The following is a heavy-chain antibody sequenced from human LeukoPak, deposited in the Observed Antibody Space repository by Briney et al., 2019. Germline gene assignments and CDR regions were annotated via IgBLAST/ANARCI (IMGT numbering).Heavy chain of an antibody. CDR3: ARVTKRLATGLAFDI. D-gene: IGHD1-1*01. Sequence: SETLSLTCTVSGGSVSSGSYYWSWIRQPPGKGLEWIGYIYYSGSTNYNPSLKSRVTISVDTSKNQFSLKLSSVTAADTAVYYCARVTKRLATGLAFDIWGQGTMVTASS. V-gene: IGHV4-61*01. J-gene: IGHJ3*02. CDR2: IYYSGST. CDR1: GGSVSSGSYY.